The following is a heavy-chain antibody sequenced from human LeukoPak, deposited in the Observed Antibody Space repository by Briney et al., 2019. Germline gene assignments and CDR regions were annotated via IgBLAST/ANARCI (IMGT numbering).Heavy chain of an antibody. J-gene: IGHJ4*02. V-gene: IGHV3-30*02. CDR2: IRFDGSNR. CDR1: GLTFSTFG. Sequence: GGSLRLSCAASGLTFSTFGMHWVRQAPGKGLEWVAFIRFDGSNRYYAESLKGRFTISRDNSKNTLYLQMNSLRAEDTAIYFCAKGGYYFDYWGQGALVIVPS. CDR3: AKGGYYFDY.